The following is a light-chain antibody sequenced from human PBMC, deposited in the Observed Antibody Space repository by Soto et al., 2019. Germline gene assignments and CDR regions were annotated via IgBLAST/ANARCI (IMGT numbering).Light chain of an antibody. J-gene: IGKJ2*01. CDR2: DAS. CDR3: QQLSNWPPYT. Sequence: EIVLTQSPATLSLSPGERATLSCRASQSVSSYLAWYQQKPGQAPRLLIYDASNRATGIPARFSGSGSGTDCTLTISSLVPEDFAVYYCQQLSNWPPYTFGQGTKLEIK. V-gene: IGKV3-11*01. CDR1: QSVSSY.